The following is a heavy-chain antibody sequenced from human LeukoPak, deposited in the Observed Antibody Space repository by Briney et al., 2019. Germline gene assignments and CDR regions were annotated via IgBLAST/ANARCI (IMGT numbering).Heavy chain of an antibody. CDR2: INPSGGST. J-gene: IGHJ4*02. CDR3: ARETNYDSSGYYYEY. Sequence: ASVNVSCTASGYTFTSYYMHWVRQAPGQGLEWMGLINPSGGSTSYAQKFQGRVTMTRDMSTSTVYMELSSLRSEDTAVYYCARETNYDSSGYYYEYWGQGTLVTVSS. V-gene: IGHV1-46*01. D-gene: IGHD3-22*01. CDR1: GYTFTSYY.